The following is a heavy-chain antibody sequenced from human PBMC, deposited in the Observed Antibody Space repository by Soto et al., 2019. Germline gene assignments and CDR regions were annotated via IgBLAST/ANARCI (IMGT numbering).Heavy chain of an antibody. J-gene: IGHJ5*02. Sequence: ASVKVSCKASGYTFTRSGISWVRQAPGQGLEWLGWINPDNGNTNYAQKLQGRVTMTTDTSTSTAYMELRSLRSDDTAVYYCARVKGSGYHNWFDPWGQGTLVTVSS. D-gene: IGHD3-22*01. V-gene: IGHV1-18*01. CDR3: ARVKGSGYHNWFDP. CDR2: INPDNGNT. CDR1: GYTFTRSG.